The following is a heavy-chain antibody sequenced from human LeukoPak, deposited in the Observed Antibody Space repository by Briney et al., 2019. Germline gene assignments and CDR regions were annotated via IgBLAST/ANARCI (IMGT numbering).Heavy chain of an antibody. J-gene: IGHJ5*02. D-gene: IGHD6-13*01. CDR3: AKDLIDSSSPFDP. CDR2: ISSSSSYI. Sequence: PGGSLRLSCAASGFTFSSYAMSWVRQAPGKGLEWVSFISSSSSYIYYADSVKGRFTISRDNSKNTLYLQMNSLRAEDTAVYYCAKDLIDSSSPFDPWGQGTLVTVSS. CDR1: GFTFSSYA. V-gene: IGHV3-23*01.